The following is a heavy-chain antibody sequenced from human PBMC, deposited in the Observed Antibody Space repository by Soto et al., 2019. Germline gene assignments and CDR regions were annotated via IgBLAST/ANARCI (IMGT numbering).Heavy chain of an antibody. CDR3: ARDETYDSSGYIDY. CDR1: GFTFSSYG. D-gene: IGHD3-22*01. Sequence: QVQLVESGGGVAQPGRSLRLSCAASGFTFSSYGMHWVRQAPGKGLEWVAVIWYDGSNKYYADSVKGRFTISRDNSKNTLYLQMNSLRAEDTAVYYCARDETYDSSGYIDYWGQGTLVTVSS. J-gene: IGHJ4*02. V-gene: IGHV3-33*01. CDR2: IWYDGSNK.